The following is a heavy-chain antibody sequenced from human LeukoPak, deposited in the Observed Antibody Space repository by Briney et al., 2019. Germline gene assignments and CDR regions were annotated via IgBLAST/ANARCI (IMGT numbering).Heavy chain of an antibody. CDR1: GGTFSSYA. CDR2: IIPIFGTA. Sequence: SVKVSCKASGGTFSSYAISWVRQAPGQGLEWMGGIIPIFGTANCAQKFQGRVTITTDESTSTAYMELSSLRSEDTAVYYCASSGLFAATDAYYYYYYMDVWGKGTTVTVSS. CDR3: ASSGLFAATDAYYYYYYMDV. J-gene: IGHJ6*03. D-gene: IGHD2-15*01. V-gene: IGHV1-69*05.